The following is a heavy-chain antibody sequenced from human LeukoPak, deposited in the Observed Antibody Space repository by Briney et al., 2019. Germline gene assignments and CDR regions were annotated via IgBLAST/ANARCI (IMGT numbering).Heavy chain of an antibody. CDR2: IYSGGST. D-gene: IGHD3-10*01. CDR1: GFTVSSNY. CDR3: AKDPIYGSGSYYNFAGTDP. Sequence: GGSLRLSCAASGFTVSSNYMSWVRQAPGKGLEWVPVIYSGGSTYYADSVKGRFTISRDNSKNTLYLQMNSLRAEDTAVYYCAKDPIYGSGSYYNFAGTDPWGQGTLVTVSS. V-gene: IGHV3-53*05. J-gene: IGHJ5*02.